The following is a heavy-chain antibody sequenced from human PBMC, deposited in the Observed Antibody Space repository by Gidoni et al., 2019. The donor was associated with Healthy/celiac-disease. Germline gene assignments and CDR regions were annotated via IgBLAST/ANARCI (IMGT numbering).Heavy chain of an antibody. D-gene: IGHD3-10*01. Sequence: QVQLQQWGAGLLKPSETLSLTCAVYGGSFSGYYWRWIRQPPGKGLEWIGEINHSGSTNYNPSLKSRVTISVDTSKNQFSLKLSSVTAADTAVYYCARGNYYGSGSYPLYYFDYWGQGTLVTVSS. CDR2: INHSGST. V-gene: IGHV4-34*01. CDR3: ARGNYYGSGSYPLYYFDY. CDR1: GGSFSGYY. J-gene: IGHJ4*02.